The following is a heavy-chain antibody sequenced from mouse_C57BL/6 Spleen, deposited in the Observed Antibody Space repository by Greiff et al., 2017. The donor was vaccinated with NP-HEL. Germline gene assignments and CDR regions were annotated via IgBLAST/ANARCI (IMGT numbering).Heavy chain of an antibody. CDR2: IWSDGST. CDR3: ARHLPAYDGYYVPMDY. CDR1: GFSLTSYG. V-gene: IGHV2-6-1*01. Sequence: VQLKESGPGLVAPSQSLSITCTVSGFSLTSYGVHWVRQPPGKGLEWLVVIWSDGSTTYNSALKSRLSISKDNSKSQVFLKMNSLQTDDTAMYYCARHLPAYDGYYVPMDYWGQGTSVTVSS. J-gene: IGHJ4*01. D-gene: IGHD2-3*01.